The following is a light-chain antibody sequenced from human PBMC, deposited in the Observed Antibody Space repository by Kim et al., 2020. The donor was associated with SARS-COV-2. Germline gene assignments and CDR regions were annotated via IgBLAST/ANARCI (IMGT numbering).Light chain of an antibody. V-gene: IGKV1-39*01. CDR1: QRITSY. J-gene: IGKJ1*01. CDR3: QQSYSTPWT. Sequence: DIQMTQSPSSQSASVGDRVTITCRASQRITSYLNWYQQKPGKAPNLLVYAASSLQSGVPSRFSGSGSGTDFTLTISSLQPEDFATYYCQQSYSTPWTFGQGTKVEIK. CDR2: AAS.